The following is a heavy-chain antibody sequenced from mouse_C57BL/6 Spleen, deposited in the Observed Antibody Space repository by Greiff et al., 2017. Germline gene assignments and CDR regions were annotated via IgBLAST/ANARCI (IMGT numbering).Heavy chain of an antibody. D-gene: IGHD1-3*01. CDR1: GYTFTEYT. CDR3: ARHEEKSARGVFDY. V-gene: IGHV1-62-2*01. CDR2: FYPGSGSI. J-gene: IGHJ2*01. Sequence: QVHVKQSGAELVKPGASVKLSCKASGYTFTEYTIHWVKQRPGQGLEWIGWFYPGSGSIKYNEKFKDKATLTADKSSSTDYMALSRLTSEDSAVYFCARHEEKSARGVFDYWGQGTTLTVSS.